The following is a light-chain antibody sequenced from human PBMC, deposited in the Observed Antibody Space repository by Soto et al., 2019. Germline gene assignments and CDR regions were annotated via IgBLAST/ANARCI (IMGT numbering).Light chain of an antibody. Sequence: EIVLTQSPGTLSLSPGERATLSCRASQSVSSSYLAWYQQKPGQAPRLLLYGASTRATGIPDRFSGSGSGTDFTLTISRLVPEDYAVYYCQQYGSSPWTFGQGTMVEIK. CDR1: QSVSSSY. J-gene: IGKJ1*01. CDR3: QQYGSSPWT. CDR2: GAS. V-gene: IGKV3-20*01.